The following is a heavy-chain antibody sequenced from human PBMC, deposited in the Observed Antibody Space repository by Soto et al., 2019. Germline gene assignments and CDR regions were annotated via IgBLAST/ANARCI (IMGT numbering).Heavy chain of an antibody. CDR3: ARGSAYSDYDLEY. J-gene: IGHJ4*02. D-gene: IGHD4-17*01. CDR2: IGGTGGFVT. Sequence: GESLKISCAASGVSGFTFSKYAMSWVRQAPGKGLEWVSTIGGTGGFVTYYADSVKGRFTISRDNSKNTLYLQMNSLRAEYTAVYYCARGSAYSDYDLEYWGQGTLVTVSS. CDR1: GVSGFTFSKYA. V-gene: IGHV3-23*01.